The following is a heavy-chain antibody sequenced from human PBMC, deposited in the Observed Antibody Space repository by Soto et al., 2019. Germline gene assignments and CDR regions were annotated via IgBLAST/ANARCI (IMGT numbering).Heavy chain of an antibody. J-gene: IGHJ4*02. V-gene: IGHV3-33*01. CDR2: IWYDGSNK. Sequence: QVQLVESGGGVVQPGRSLRLSCAASGFTFSSYGMHWVRQAPGTGLEWVAVIWYDGSNKYYADSVKGRFTISRDNCKNTLDLQMNSLRAEDTAVYYCARDLGQGRDYWGQGTLVTVSS. CDR3: ARDLGQGRDY. CDR1: GFTFSSYG.